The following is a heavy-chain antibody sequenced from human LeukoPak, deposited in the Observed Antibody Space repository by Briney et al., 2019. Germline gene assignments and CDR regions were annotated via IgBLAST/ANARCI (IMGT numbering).Heavy chain of an antibody. J-gene: IGHJ4*02. Sequence: SETLSLTCTVSGGSISSSSYYWGWIRQPPGKGLEWIGSIYYSGSTYYNPSLKSRVTISVDTSKNQFSLKLSSVTAADTSVYYCARVVPDHEKDYWGQGTLVTVSS. CDR2: IYYSGST. CDR1: GGSISSSSYY. V-gene: IGHV4-39*07. CDR3: ARVVPDHEKDY. D-gene: IGHD1-14*01.